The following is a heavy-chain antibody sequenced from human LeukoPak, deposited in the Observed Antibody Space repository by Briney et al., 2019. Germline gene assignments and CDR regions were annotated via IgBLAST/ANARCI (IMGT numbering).Heavy chain of an antibody. CDR2: ISSSSSYT. V-gene: IGHV3-11*06. Sequence: GGSLRLSCAASVFTFSDYYMSWIRQAPGKGLEGVSYISSSSSYTNYADSVKGRFTISRDNAKNSLYLKMNSLRAEDTAGEYCARDYGDYVGGNWFDHWGQGTLVTVSS. J-gene: IGHJ5*02. CDR3: ARDYGDYVGGNWFDH. D-gene: IGHD4-17*01. CDR1: VFTFSDYY.